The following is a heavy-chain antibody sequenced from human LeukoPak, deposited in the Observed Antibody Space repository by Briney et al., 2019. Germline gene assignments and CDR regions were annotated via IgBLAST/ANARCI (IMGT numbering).Heavy chain of an antibody. CDR3: ARAGYYYDSSGQDAFDI. CDR2: IYYSGST. D-gene: IGHD3-22*01. V-gene: IGHV4-39*01. Sequence: SETLSLTCTVSGGSISSSSYYWGWIRQPPGKGLEWIGSIYYSGSTYYNPSLKSRVTISVDTSKNQFSLKLSSVTAADTAVYYCARAGYYYDSSGQDAFDIWGQGTMVTVSS. J-gene: IGHJ3*02. CDR1: GGSISSSSYY.